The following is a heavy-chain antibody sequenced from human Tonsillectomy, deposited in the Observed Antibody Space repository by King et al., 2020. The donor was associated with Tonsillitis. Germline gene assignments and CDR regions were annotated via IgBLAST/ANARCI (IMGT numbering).Heavy chain of an antibody. CDR1: GGSFSGYY. J-gene: IGHJ3*02. CDR3: ARFSHTTMIVASYAFDN. D-gene: IGHD3-22*01. Sequence: VQLQQWGAGLLKPSETLSLTCAVYGGSFSGYYWSWIRQPPGKGLEWIGEINHSGSTNYNPSLKSRVTISVDTSKNQFSLKLSSVTAADTAVYYSARFSHTTMIVASYAFDNWGQGTIVSVSS. CDR2: INHSGST. V-gene: IGHV4-34*01.